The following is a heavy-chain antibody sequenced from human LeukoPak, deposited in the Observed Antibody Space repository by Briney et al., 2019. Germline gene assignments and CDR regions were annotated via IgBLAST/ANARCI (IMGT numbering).Heavy chain of an antibody. J-gene: IGHJ4*02. Sequence: EPSETLSLTCTVSGGSISSYYWSWIRQPPGKGLEWIGYIYYSGGTNYNPSLKSRVTISVDTSKNQFSLKLSSVTAADTAVYYCARHDFLEYYFDYWGQGTLVTVSS. D-gene: IGHD3-3*01. CDR1: GGSISSYY. CDR2: IYYSGGT. CDR3: ARHDFLEYYFDY. V-gene: IGHV4-59*08.